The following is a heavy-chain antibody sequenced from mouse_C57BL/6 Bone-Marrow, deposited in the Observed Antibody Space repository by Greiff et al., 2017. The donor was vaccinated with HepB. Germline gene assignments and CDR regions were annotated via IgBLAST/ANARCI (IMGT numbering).Heavy chain of an antibody. V-gene: IGHV2-6*01. J-gene: IGHJ4*01. Sequence: VMLVESGPGLVAPSQSLSITCTVSGFSLTSYGVDWVRQSPGKGLEWLGVIWGVGSTNYNSALKSRLSISKDNSKSQVFLKMNSLQTDDTAMYYCASEYGSTMDYWGQGTSVTVSS. D-gene: IGHD1-1*01. CDR3: ASEYGSTMDY. CDR1: GFSLTSYG. CDR2: IWGVGST.